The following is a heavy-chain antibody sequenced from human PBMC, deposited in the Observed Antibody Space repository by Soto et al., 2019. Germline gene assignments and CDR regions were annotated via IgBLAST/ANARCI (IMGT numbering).Heavy chain of an antibody. V-gene: IGHV4-31*03. CDR1: GGSISSGGYY. CDR2: IYYSGST. J-gene: IGHJ6*02. CDR3: ARDRKESCSGGSCPLGYSYYGMDV. Sequence: SETLSLTCTVSGGSISSGGYYWSWIRQHPGKGLEWIGYIYYSGSTYYNPSLKSRVTISVDTSKNQFSLKLSSVTAADTAVYYCARDRKESCSGGSCPLGYSYYGMDVWGQGTTVTVAS. D-gene: IGHD2-15*01.